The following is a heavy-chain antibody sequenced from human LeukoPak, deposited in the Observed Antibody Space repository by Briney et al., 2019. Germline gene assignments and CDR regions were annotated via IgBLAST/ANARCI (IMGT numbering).Heavy chain of an antibody. J-gene: IGHJ4*02. Sequence: ASVKVSCKASGYTFTSYAIQWVRQAPGQRLEWMGWIDAGHGNTKYSQKFQGRVTITRDTSASTAYMELSSLRSEDTAVYYCARGAGFAEPLPEYWGQGTLLTVSS. CDR1: GYTFTSYA. CDR3: ARGAGFAEPLPEY. CDR2: IDAGHGNT. V-gene: IGHV1-3*01. D-gene: IGHD1-14*01.